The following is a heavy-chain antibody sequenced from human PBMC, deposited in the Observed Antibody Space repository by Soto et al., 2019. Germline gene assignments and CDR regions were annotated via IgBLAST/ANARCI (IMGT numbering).Heavy chain of an antibody. V-gene: IGHV4-31*03. CDR1: CGSISSGCYY. D-gene: IGHD3-10*01. Sequence: TLSLTCTVSCGSISSGCYYWSWILQHPGKGLEWIGYIYYSGSTYYNPSLKSRVTISVDTSKNQFSLKLSSVTAADTAVYYCAGWGLWFGVPGGMDVWGQGTTVTVSS. CDR3: AGWGLWFGVPGGMDV. J-gene: IGHJ6*02. CDR2: IYYSGST.